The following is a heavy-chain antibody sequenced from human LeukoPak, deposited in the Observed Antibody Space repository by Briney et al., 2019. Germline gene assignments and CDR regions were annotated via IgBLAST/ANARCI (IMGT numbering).Heavy chain of an antibody. V-gene: IGHV1-2*02. J-gene: IGHJ4*02. CDR1: GYTFTGYY. CDR2: INPNSGVT. D-gene: IGHD3-22*01. CDR3: AREVLYYDSSGEGAFDY. Sequence: ASVKVSCKASGYTFTGYYIHWVRQAPGQGLEWMGWINPNSGVTNLAQKFQGRVTMTRDTSISTAYMELSRLRSDDTAVYYCAREVLYYDSSGEGAFDYWGQGTLVTVSS.